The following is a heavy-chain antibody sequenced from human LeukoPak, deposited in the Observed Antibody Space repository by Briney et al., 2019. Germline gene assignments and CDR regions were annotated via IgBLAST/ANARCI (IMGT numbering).Heavy chain of an antibody. D-gene: IGHD6-13*01. CDR3: ARDRGIAAAGTPHRFGY. CDR1: GYIFTSYG. J-gene: IGHJ4*02. V-gene: IGHV1-18*01. Sequence: ASVKVSCKASGYIFTSYGISWVRQAPGQGLEWMGWISAYDGNTNYAQKLQGRVTMTTDTSTSTAYMELRSLRSDDTAVYYCARDRGIAAAGTPHRFGYWGQGTLVTVSS. CDR2: ISAYDGNT.